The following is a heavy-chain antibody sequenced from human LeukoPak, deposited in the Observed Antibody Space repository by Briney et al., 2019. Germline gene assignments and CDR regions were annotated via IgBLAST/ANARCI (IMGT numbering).Heavy chain of an antibody. Sequence: ETLSLTCTVSGGSISIYYWNWVRQAPGKGLEWVSSISSSSSYIYYADSVKGRFTISRDNAKNSLYLQMNSLRAEDTAVYYCARDLRVGYDYGDYDDSWGQGTMVTVSS. D-gene: IGHD4-17*01. J-gene: IGHJ3*01. V-gene: IGHV3-21*01. CDR2: ISSSSSYI. CDR3: ARDLRVGYDYGDYDDS. CDR1: GGSISIYY.